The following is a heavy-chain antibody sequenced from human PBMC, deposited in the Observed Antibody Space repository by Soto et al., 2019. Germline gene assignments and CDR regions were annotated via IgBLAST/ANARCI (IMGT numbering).Heavy chain of an antibody. J-gene: IGHJ4*02. CDR1: GGTFGTYA. CDR2: IIPMFGTA. V-gene: IGHV1-69*06. CDR3: ARDNSGHAFDY. D-gene: IGHD5-12*01. Sequence: QVQLMQSGAEVKKPGSSVKVSCKASGGTFGTYAIGWVRQAPGQGLEWMGGIIPMFGTANYAQKYQGRATITADKSTGTAYLDLSSLRSEDPAIYYCARDNSGHAFDYWGQGTLVTVSS.